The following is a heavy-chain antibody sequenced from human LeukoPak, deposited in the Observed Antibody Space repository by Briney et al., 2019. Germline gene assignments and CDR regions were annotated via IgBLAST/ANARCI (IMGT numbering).Heavy chain of an antibody. D-gene: IGHD2-2*01. J-gene: IGHJ5*02. Sequence: PGESLKISCKGSGYSFTSYWIGWVRQMPGKGLEWMGIIYPGDSDTRYSPSFQGQVTISADKSISTAYLQWSSLKASDTAMYYCARVYCSSTSCPMGFDPWGQGTLVTVSS. CDR1: GYSFTSYW. V-gene: IGHV5-51*01. CDR3: ARVYCSSTSCPMGFDP. CDR2: IYPGDSDT.